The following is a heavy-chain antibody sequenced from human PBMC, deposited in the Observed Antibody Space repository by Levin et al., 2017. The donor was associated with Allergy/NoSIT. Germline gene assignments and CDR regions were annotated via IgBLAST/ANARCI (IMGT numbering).Heavy chain of an antibody. CDR3: ARDLYCSGGSCYGS. V-gene: IGHV7-4-1*02. J-gene: IGHJ5*02. CDR2: INTNTGNP. Sequence: ASVKVSCKASGYTFTSYAMNWVRQAPGQGLEWMGWINTNTGNPTYAQGFTGRFVFSLDTSVSTAYLQISSLKAEDTAVYYCARDLYCSGGSCYGSWGQGTLVTVSS. CDR1: GYTFTSYA. D-gene: IGHD2-15*01.